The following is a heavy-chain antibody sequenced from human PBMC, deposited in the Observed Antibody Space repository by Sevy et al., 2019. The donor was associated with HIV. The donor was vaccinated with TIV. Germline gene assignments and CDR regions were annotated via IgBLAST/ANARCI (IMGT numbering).Heavy chain of an antibody. D-gene: IGHD2-15*01. CDR3: ARADSLIGYCSGGSCYEYYYGMDV. CDR1: GDSVSSNSAA. V-gene: IGHV6-1*01. CDR2: TYYRSKWYN. Sequence: SQTLSLTCAISGDSVSSNSAAWNWIRQSPSRGLEWLGRTYYRSKWYNDYAVSVKSRITINPDTSKNQFSLQLNSVTPEDTAVYYCARADSLIGYCSGGSCYEYYYGMDVWGQRTTVTVSS. J-gene: IGHJ6*02.